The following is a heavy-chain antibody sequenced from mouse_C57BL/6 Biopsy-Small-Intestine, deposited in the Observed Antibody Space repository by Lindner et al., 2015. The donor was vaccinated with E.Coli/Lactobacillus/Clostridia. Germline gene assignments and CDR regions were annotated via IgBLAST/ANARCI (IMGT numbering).Heavy chain of an antibody. V-gene: IGHV1-22*01. CDR2: INPNNGDT. CDR3: SRDGNYDYYIMDF. J-gene: IGHJ4*01. CDR1: GYTFTDYS. Sequence: VQLQESGPELVKPGASVKMSCKASGYTFTDYSMHWVKQSHVKNLEWIGYINPNNGDTNYNQKFKGKATLTINKSSNTAYMELRSLTSEDSAVYFCSRDGNYDYYIMDFWGQGTSVTVSS. D-gene: IGHD2-1*01.